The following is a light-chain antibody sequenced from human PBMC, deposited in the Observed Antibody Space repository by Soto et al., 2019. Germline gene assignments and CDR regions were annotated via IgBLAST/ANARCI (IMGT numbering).Light chain of an antibody. J-gene: IGKJ3*01. Sequence: EIVLTKSPATLSLSPGERSTLSCKASQSVSSHLAWYQQKPGQAPKLLIYDASNRATGIPARFSGSGSGTDFTLTISSLEPEDFAVYYCQQRSNWPPTFGPGTKVDN. CDR2: DAS. CDR1: QSVSSH. V-gene: IGKV3-11*01. CDR3: QQRSNWPPT.